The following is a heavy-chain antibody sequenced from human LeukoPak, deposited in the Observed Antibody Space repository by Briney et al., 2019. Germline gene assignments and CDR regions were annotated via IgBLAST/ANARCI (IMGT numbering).Heavy chain of an antibody. D-gene: IGHD3-3*01. CDR1: GFSSSDYY. J-gene: IGHJ3*02. Sequence: GGSLRLSCAASGFSSSDYYMNWIRQAPGKGLEWVSYISSSAAYTDYAESVKGRFTVSRDNAKNSLYLQMNSLRAEDTAVYYCARSFYDFLNGPYEEAFDMWGQGTMVTVSS. CDR2: ISSSAAYT. V-gene: IGHV3-11*03. CDR3: ARSFYDFLNGPYEEAFDM.